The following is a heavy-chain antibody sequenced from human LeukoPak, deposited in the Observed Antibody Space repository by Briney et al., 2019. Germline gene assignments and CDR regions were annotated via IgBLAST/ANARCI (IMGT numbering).Heavy chain of an antibody. Sequence: SETLSLTCTVSSGSISSSSYYWGWIRQPPGKGLEWIGSIYYSGSTYYNPSLKSRVTISVDTYKNQFSMKLSSVTAADTAVYYCARTAASTARGLVFDAWGQGTLVTVSS. CDR2: IYYSGST. CDR3: ARTAASTARGLVFDA. D-gene: IGHD2-21*02. CDR1: SGSISSSSYY. V-gene: IGHV4-39*07. J-gene: IGHJ5*02.